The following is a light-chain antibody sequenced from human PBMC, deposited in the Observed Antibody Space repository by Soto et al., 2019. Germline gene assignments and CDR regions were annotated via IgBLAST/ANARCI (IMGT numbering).Light chain of an antibody. Sequence: DIQMTQSPSTLSASVGDRVTITCRASQSISSRLAWYQEKPGKAPKLPIYEASSLERGVPSRFSGSGSGQEFTLSISSLQPEDFATYYCQQYNTDSRMWTFGQGTKGDIK. J-gene: IGKJ1*01. CDR2: EAS. CDR3: QQYNTDSRMWT. V-gene: IGKV1-5*03. CDR1: QSISSR.